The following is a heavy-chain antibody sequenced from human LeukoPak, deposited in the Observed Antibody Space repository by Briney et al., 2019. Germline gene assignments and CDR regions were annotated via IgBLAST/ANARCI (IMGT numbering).Heavy chain of an antibody. Sequence: ASVKVSCKASGYTFTDYTMHWVRQAPGQRLEWMGWINAGKGNTKYSQKFQGRVTITRDTSANTAYMELSSLRSEDTAVYYCARDHYEQLIDYWGQGTPVTVSS. CDR1: GYTFTDYT. CDR3: ARDHYEQLIDY. V-gene: IGHV1-3*01. J-gene: IGHJ4*02. CDR2: INAGKGNT. D-gene: IGHD6-13*01.